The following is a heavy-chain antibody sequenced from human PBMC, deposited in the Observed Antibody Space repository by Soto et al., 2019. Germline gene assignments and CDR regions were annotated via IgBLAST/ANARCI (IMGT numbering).Heavy chain of an antibody. CDR2: IIPIFGTA. J-gene: IGHJ6*02. Sequence: SVKVSCKASGGTFSSYAISWVRQAPGQGLEWMGGIIPIFGTANYAQKFQGRVTITADESTSTAYMELSSLKSEDTAVYYCARDQKAARRPYYYYGMDVWGQGTTVTV. D-gene: IGHD6-6*01. V-gene: IGHV1-69*13. CDR1: GGTFSSYA. CDR3: ARDQKAARRPYYYYGMDV.